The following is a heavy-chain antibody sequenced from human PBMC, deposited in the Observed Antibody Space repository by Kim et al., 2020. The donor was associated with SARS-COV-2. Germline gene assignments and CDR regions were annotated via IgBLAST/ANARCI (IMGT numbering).Heavy chain of an antibody. Sequence: YYADSVKGRFTISRDNSKGTLQLQVNSLRAEDTAVYYCAKGGDGYSRPLDYWGQGTLVTVSS. J-gene: IGHJ4*02. V-gene: IGHV3-23*01. D-gene: IGHD5-18*01. CDR3: AKGGDGYSRPLDY.